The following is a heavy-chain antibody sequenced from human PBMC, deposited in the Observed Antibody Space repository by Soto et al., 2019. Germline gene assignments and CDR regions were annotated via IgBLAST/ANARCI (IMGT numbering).Heavy chain of an antibody. V-gene: IGHV3-30-3*01. CDR2: ISYDGSNK. CDR3: AREGPVQLERRGYFDY. CDR1: GFTFSSYA. J-gene: IGHJ4*02. Sequence: QVQLVESGGGVVQPGRSLRLSCAASGFTFSSYAMHWVRQAPGKGLEWVAVISYDGSNKYYADSVKGRFTISRDNSKNTLYLQMNSLRAEDTAVYYCAREGPVQLERRGYFDYWGQGTLVTDSS. D-gene: IGHD1-1*01.